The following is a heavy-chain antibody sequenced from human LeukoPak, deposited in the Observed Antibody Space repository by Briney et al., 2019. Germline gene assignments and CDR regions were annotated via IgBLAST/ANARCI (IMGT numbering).Heavy chain of an antibody. J-gene: IGHJ4*02. V-gene: IGHV1-18*04. CDR3: ARDRRDSGSYYSDY. Sequence: ASVKVSCKASGYTFTGYYVHWVRQPPGQGLEWMGWISAYNGNTNYAQKLQGRVTMTTDTSTSTAYMELRSLRSGDTAVYYCARDRRDSGSYYSDYWGQGTLVTVSS. CDR2: ISAYNGNT. D-gene: IGHD1-26*01. CDR1: GYTFTGYY.